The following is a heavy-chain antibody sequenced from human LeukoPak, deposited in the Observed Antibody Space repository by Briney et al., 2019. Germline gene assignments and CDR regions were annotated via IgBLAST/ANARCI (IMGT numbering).Heavy chain of an antibody. D-gene: IGHD6-13*01. CDR3: ASEWMAAAGINWFDP. V-gene: IGHV4-34*01. CDR1: GGSFSGYY. CDR2: INHSGST. Sequence: SETLSLTCAVYGGSFSGYYWSWIRQPPGKGVEWSGEINHSGSTNYNPSLKSRVTISVDTSKNQFSLTLSSVTAADTAVYYCASEWMAAAGINWFDPWGQGTLVTVSS. J-gene: IGHJ5*02.